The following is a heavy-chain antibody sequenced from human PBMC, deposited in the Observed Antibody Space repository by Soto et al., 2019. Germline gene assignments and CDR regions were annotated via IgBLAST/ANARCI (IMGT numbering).Heavy chain of an antibody. CDR1: GFTFSSYG. D-gene: IGHD3-3*01. Sequence: PGGSLRLSCAASGFTFSSYGMHWVRQAPGKGLEWVAVIWYDGSNKYYADSVKGRFTISRDNSKNTLYLQMNSLRAEDTAVYYCARDAIFGVVTDPGENYGMDVWGQGTTVTVSS. CDR3: ARDAIFGVVTDPGENYGMDV. V-gene: IGHV3-33*01. CDR2: IWYDGSNK. J-gene: IGHJ6*02.